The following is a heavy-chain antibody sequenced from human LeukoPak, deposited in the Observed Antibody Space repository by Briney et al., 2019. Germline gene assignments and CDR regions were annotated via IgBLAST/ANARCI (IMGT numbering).Heavy chain of an antibody. CDR1: EFTFSSYS. CDR3: ARERRYSTSWEFDY. CDR2: ITNSGNSK. Sequence: GGSLRLSCAASEFTFSSYSMNWVRQAPGKGLEWVSYITNSGNSKSYADSVKGRFTISRDNTKNSLYLQMNSLRAEDTAVYYCARERRYSTSWEFDYWGQGTLVTVSS. V-gene: IGHV3-48*01. J-gene: IGHJ4*02. D-gene: IGHD2-2*01.